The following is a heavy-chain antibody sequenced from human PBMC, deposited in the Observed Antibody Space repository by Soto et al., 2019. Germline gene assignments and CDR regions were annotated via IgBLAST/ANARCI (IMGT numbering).Heavy chain of an antibody. Sequence: SETLSLTCTVSGGSIGSGGYYWSWIRQHPGKGLEWIGFIYYSGSTYYSPSLKSRVTISVDTSKNQFSLKLNSVTAADTAVYYCAASGGVVVTSINWYFDLGGRGTLVTVS. CDR2: IYYSGST. D-gene: IGHD2-21*02. V-gene: IGHV4-31*03. CDR3: AASGGVVVTSINWYFDL. J-gene: IGHJ2*01. CDR1: GGSIGSGGYY.